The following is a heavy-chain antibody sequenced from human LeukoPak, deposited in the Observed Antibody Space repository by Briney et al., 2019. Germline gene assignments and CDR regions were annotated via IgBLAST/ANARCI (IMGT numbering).Heavy chain of an antibody. Sequence: GGSLRLTCAASGFTFSKYAMSWVRQAPGKGLEWVSSVGAGGGAIYYSDSVRGRFTISRDNSKNTMYLQMSSPRGEDTAVYYCATDPYSNGWLGGDYLDHWGRGTLVSVSS. CDR1: GFTFSKYA. CDR3: ATDPYSNGWLGGDYLDH. CDR2: VGAGGGAI. J-gene: IGHJ4*02. V-gene: IGHV3-23*01. D-gene: IGHD4-11*01.